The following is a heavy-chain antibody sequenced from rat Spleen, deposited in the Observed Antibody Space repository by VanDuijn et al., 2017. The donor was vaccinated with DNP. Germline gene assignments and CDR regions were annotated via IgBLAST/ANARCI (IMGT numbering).Heavy chain of an antibody. D-gene: IGHD1-12*01. Sequence: EVQLVESGGGLVQPGRSLKLSCAASGFTFSNYDMAWVRQAPTKGLEWVASLSPSGGSTYYRDSVKGRFTVSRDNAKSTLYLQMASLRSEHTATYYCARYPRDYRDSYAHHWYFDFWGPGTMVTVSS. V-gene: IGHV5-25*01. CDR3: ARYPRDYRDSYAHHWYFDF. CDR1: GFTFSNYD. J-gene: IGHJ1*01. CDR2: LSPSGGST.